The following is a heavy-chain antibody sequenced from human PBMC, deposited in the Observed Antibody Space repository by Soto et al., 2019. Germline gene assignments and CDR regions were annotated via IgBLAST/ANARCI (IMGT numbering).Heavy chain of an antibody. CDR1: GYTFTSYG. D-gene: IGHD5-12*01. CDR2: ISAYNGNT. Sequence: QVQLVQSGAEVKKPGASVKVSCKASGYTFTSYGSNWVRQAPGQVLEWMGWISAYNGNTHYAQKLQGRVTMPKATSTSTDCMEMRSLRSDDTAVHSCERVQSGYDFAYWGQGTLVTVSS. J-gene: IGHJ4*02. V-gene: IGHV1-18*01. CDR3: ERVQSGYDFAY.